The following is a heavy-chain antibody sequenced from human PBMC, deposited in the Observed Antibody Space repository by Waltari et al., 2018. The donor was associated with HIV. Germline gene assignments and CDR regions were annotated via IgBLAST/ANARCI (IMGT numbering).Heavy chain of an antibody. J-gene: IGHJ5*02. CDR3: AIPNWNPRGDWFDP. D-gene: IGHD1-20*01. Sequence: EVQLLESGGGLVQPGGSLRLSCAVSGFTLGSRAMTWVRQTPGKGVEGGSSSGKTVGDTYYADSVRGRFTISRDSSNNTLYLQMTSLRVEDTAVYYCAIPNWNPRGDWFDPWGQGTLVIVSS. CDR1: GFTLGSRA. V-gene: IGHV3-23*01. CDR2: SGKTVGDT.